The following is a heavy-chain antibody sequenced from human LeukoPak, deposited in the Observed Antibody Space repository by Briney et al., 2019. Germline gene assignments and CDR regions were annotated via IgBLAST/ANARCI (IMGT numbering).Heavy chain of an antibody. J-gene: IGHJ4*02. Sequence: SVKVSCKASGGTFSSYAISWVRQAPGQGLEWMGRIIPILGIANYAQKFQGRVTITADKSTSTAYMELSSLRSEDTAVYYCAREPSGSYYFPDYWGQGTLVTVSS. CDR3: AREPSGSYYFPDY. CDR2: IIPILGIA. CDR1: GGTFSSYA. V-gene: IGHV1-69*04. D-gene: IGHD1-26*01.